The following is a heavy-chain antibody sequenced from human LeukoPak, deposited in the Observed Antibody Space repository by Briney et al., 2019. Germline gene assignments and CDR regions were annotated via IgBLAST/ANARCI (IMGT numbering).Heavy chain of an antibody. J-gene: IGHJ5*02. Sequence: GGSLRLSCAASGFTFSSYGMHWVRQAPGKGLEWVAFIRYDGSNKYYADSVKGRFTISRDNSKNTLYLQMNSLRAEDTAVYYCAKLGDFWSGYYHNWFDPWGQGTLVTVPS. CDR2: IRYDGSNK. CDR3: AKLGDFWSGYYHNWFDP. CDR1: GFTFSSYG. V-gene: IGHV3-30*02. D-gene: IGHD3-3*01.